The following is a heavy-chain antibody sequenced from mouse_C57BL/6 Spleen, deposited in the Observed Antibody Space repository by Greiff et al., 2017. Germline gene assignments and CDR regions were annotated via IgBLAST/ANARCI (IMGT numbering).Heavy chain of an antibody. J-gene: IGHJ1*03. D-gene: IGHD1-1*01. V-gene: IGHV1-36*01. CDR2: VYPYNGGT. Sequence: VQLKESGPVLVKPGPSVKISCKASGFTFTDYYMHWVKQSHGKSLEWIGLVYPYNGGTSYNQKFKGKATLTVDTSSSTAYMELNSLTSEDSAVYYCARGYYGSSPYWYFDVWGTGTTVTVSS. CDR1: GFTFTDYY. CDR3: ARGYYGSSPYWYFDV.